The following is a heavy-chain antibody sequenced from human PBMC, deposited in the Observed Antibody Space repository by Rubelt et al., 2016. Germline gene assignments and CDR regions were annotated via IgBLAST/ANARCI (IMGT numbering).Heavy chain of an antibody. CDR3: AKRHLYGDYSFDY. Sequence: KSQRGGLEWVSLISGNGRSTYDADSVTGRFTISRDNSRNMLSLHMNNLRTEDTAVYYCAKRHLYGDYSFDYWGQGTLVTVSS. D-gene: IGHD4-17*01. J-gene: IGHJ4*02. CDR2: ISGNGRST. V-gene: IGHV3-23*01.